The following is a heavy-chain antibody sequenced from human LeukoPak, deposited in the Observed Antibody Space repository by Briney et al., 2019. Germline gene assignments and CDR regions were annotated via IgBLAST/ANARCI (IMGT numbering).Heavy chain of an antibody. V-gene: IGHV4-59*01. CDR1: GGSISSYY. CDR2: IYYSGST. CDR3: ARHLARYCGGDCYHDAFDI. Sequence: SETLSLTCTVSGGSISSYYWGWIRQPPGKGLEWIGYIYYSGSTNYNPSLKSRVTISVDTSKNQFSLKLSSVTAADTAVYYCARHLARYCGGDCYHDAFDIWGQGTMVTVSS. D-gene: IGHD2-21*02. J-gene: IGHJ3*02.